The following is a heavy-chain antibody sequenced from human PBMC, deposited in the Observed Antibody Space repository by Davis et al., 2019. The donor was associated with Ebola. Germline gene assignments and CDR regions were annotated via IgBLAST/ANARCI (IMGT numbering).Heavy chain of an antibody. CDR3: AKAGHCGNYCSFDS. CDR2: ISGSGGST. J-gene: IGHJ4*02. Sequence: GESLKISCAASGFTFSSYAMSWVRQTPGKGLEWVSGISGSGGSTYYADSVKGRFTISRDNSKNTLYLQMNSLRAEDTAVYYCAKAGHCGNYCSFDSWGQGTLVTVSS. D-gene: IGHD1-26*01. CDR1: GFTFSSYA. V-gene: IGHV3-23*01.